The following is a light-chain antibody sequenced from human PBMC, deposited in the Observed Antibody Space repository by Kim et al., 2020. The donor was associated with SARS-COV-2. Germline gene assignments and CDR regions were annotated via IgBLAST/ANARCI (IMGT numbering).Light chain of an antibody. J-gene: IGLJ1*01. CDR3: NSRDSSAQRYV. V-gene: IGLV3-19*01. CDR2: GEN. Sequence: CGPTVRITCQGHSLRNYYASRDQQRPGQAPVLGIHGENNRPAGIPDRCSGSSSGNTASLTITGAQAEDEADYYCNSRDSSAQRYVFGTGTKVTVL. CDR1: SLRNYY.